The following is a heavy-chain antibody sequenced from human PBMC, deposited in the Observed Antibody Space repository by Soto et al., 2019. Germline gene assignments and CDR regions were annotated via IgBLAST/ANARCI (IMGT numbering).Heavy chain of an antibody. Sequence: QVQLVQSGAVVKKPGSSVKVSCKASGGTFSSYSINWVRQAPGQGLEWMGEIIPIFGTANYAQTFQGRVTITADESTSTAYVEMSSLRSEDTAVYECARDAVRYSGGVEYWGPGTGVNVSS. CDR3: ARDAVRYSGGVEY. CDR1: GGTFSSYS. CDR2: IIPIFGTA. V-gene: IGHV1-69*01. J-gene: IGHJ4*02. D-gene: IGHD2-15*01.